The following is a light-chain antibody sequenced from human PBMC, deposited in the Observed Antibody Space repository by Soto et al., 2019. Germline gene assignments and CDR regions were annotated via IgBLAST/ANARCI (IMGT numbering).Light chain of an antibody. V-gene: IGKV1-5*03. J-gene: IGKJ1*01. CDR3: QQYSTYPWT. CDR1: QSISSW. CDR2: TAS. Sequence: DIQMTQSPSTLSASVGDRVTITCRASQSISSWLAWYQQEPGKAPKLLISTASSLESGVPSRFSGSGSGTEFALNISSLQPDDFATYYCQQYSTYPWTFGQGTKVEIK.